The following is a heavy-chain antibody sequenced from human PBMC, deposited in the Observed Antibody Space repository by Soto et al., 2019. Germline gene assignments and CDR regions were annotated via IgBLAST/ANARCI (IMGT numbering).Heavy chain of an antibody. V-gene: IGHV4-59*01. CDR1: GGSISSYY. CDR2: IYYSGST. CDR3: ARGASSSPYFDY. D-gene: IGHD6-6*01. Sequence: PSETLSLTCTVSGGSISSYYWSWIRQPPGKGLEWIGYIYYSGSTNCNPSLKSRVTISVDTSKNQFSLKLSSVTAADTAVYYCARGASSSPYFDYWGQGTLVTVSS. J-gene: IGHJ4*02.